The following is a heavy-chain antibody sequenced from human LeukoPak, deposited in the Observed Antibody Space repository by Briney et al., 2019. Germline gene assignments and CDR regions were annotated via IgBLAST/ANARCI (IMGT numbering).Heavy chain of an antibody. Sequence: GGSLRLSCAASGFTVSSNYMTWVRQAPGKGLEWVSVIYSGGSTYYADSVKGRFTISRDNSKSTLYLQMDSLRVEDTAVYYCARGIAVADTGFFDYWGQGTLVTVSS. CDR3: ARGIAVADTGFFDY. CDR2: IYSGGST. D-gene: IGHD6-19*01. J-gene: IGHJ4*02. CDR1: GFTVSSNY. V-gene: IGHV3-66*01.